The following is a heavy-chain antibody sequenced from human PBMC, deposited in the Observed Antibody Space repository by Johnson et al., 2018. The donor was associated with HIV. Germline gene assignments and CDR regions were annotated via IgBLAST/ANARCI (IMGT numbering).Heavy chain of an antibody. CDR1: EFTFSIVW. V-gene: IGHV3-15*01. CDR3: ATGFGPAFEM. J-gene: IGHJ3*02. D-gene: IGHD3-16*01. CDR2: IKSKTDGGTA. Sequence: VQLVESGGGVVQPGGSLRLSCAASEFTFSIVWMHWVRQAPGKGLEWVGRIKSKTDGGTADHAAPVKGRFSISRDDSKNTLYLQMNSLKTEDTAVYYCATGFGPAFEMWGQGTMVTVSS.